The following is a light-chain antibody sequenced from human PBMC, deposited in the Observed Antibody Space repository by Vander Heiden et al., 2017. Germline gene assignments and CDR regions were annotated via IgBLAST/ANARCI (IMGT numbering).Light chain of an antibody. CDR1: QSVSNNY. V-gene: IGKV3-20*01. J-gene: IGKJ2*03. Sequence: IVFTQSPGTLSLSPGERATLSCRASQSVSNNYLPWYQQKPGQAPRLLIYDSSTRATDIPDRFSGSGSETYFTLTISTLEPDDFGVYYCQQYAKSIGSFGQGTKLEI. CDR2: DSS. CDR3: QQYAKSIGS.